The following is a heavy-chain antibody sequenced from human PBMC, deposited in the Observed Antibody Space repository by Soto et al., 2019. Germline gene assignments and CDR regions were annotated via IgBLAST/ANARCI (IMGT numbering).Heavy chain of an antibody. CDR2: IFYNGDT. CDR3: AREGRLQSLDY. D-gene: IGHD4-4*01. J-gene: IGHJ4*02. CDR1: GGSISNPDHY. Sequence: SETLSLTCPVSGGSISNPDHYWSWIRQPPGKGLEWIGSIFYNGDTSYNPSLESRLSISVDTSKNQFSLSLSSVTASDTAVYFCAREGRLQSLDYWGQGTLVTVSS. V-gene: IGHV4-30-4*01.